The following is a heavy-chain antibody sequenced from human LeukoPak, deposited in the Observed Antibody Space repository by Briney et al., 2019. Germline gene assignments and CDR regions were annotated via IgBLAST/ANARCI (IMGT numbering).Heavy chain of an antibody. D-gene: IGHD3-22*01. Sequence: SETLSLTCTVSGGSISSSSYYWGWIRQPPGKGLEWLGSIYYSGSTYYNPSLKSRVTISVDTSKNQFSLKLSSVTAADTAVYYCARAYYYDSSGYYHAWGQGTLVTVSS. J-gene: IGHJ5*02. CDR3: ARAYYYDSSGYYHA. CDR1: GGSISSSSYY. V-gene: IGHV4-39*01. CDR2: IYYSGST.